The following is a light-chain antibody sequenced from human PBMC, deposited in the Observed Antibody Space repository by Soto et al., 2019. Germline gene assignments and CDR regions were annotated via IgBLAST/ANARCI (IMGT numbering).Light chain of an antibody. Sequence: QSVLTQPPSVSGAPGQRVTISCTGSSSNIGAGYDVHWYQQLPGTAPKLLIYSNNNRPSGVPDRFSGSKSGTSAPLAITGLQAEDEADYYCQSFDSSLSGWVFGGGTKVTVL. CDR1: SSNIGAGYD. CDR3: QSFDSSLSGWV. J-gene: IGLJ3*02. CDR2: SNN. V-gene: IGLV1-40*01.